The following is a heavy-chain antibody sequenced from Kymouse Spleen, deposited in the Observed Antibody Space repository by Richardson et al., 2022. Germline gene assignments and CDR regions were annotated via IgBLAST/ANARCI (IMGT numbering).Heavy chain of an antibody. D-gene: IGHD1-26*01. V-gene: IGHV4-39*01. CDR3: ARRGIVGAPDAFDI. J-gene: IGHJ3*02. Sequence: QLQLQESGPGLVKPSETLSLTCTVSGGSISSSSYYWGWIRQPPGKGLEWIGSIYYSGSTYYNPSLKSRVTISVDTSKNQFSLKLSSVTAADTAVYYCARRGIVGAPDAFDIWGQGTMVTVSS. CDR2: IYYSGST. CDR1: GGSISSSSYY.